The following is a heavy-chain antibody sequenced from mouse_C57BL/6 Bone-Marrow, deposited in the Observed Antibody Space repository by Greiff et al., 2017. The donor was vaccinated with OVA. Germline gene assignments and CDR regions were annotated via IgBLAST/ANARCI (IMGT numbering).Heavy chain of an antibody. V-gene: IGHV1-81*01. CDR2: IYPRSGNT. D-gene: IGHD1-1*01. CDR1: GYTFTSYG. J-gene: IGHJ4*01. CDR3: AGAGTVVGPYAMDY. Sequence: VQLQQSGAELARPGASVKLSCKASGYTFTSYGISWVKQRTGQGLEWIGEIYPRSGNTYYNEKFKGKATLTADTSSSTAYMELRSLTSEDSAVYFGAGAGTVVGPYAMDYWGQGTSVTVSS.